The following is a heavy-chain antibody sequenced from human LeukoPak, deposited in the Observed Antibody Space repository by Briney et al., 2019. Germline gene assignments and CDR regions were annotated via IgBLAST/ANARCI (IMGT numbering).Heavy chain of an antibody. CDR1: GGSISSSSYY. J-gene: IGHJ4*02. V-gene: IGHV4-39*01. Sequence: SEILSLTCTVSGGSISSSSYYWGWIRQPPGKGLEWIGSIYYSGSTYYNPSLKSRVTISVDTSKNQFSLKLSSVTAADTAVYYCARAARSGRRFDYWGQGTLVTVSS. CDR3: ARAARSGRRFDY. CDR2: IYYSGST.